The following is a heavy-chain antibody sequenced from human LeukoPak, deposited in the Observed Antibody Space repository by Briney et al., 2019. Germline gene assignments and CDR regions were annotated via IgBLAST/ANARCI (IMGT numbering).Heavy chain of an antibody. D-gene: IGHD2/OR15-2a*01. V-gene: IGHV3-7*03. CDR2: IKQDGSEK. CDR3: ARISFPYYYYGMDV. Sequence: GRSLRLSCAASGFTFSSYGMHWVRQAPGKGLEWEANIKQDGSEKYYVDSVKGRFTISRDNAKNSLYLQMNSLRAEDTAVYYCARISFPYYYYGMDVWGQGTTVTVSS. J-gene: IGHJ6*02. CDR1: GFTFSSYG.